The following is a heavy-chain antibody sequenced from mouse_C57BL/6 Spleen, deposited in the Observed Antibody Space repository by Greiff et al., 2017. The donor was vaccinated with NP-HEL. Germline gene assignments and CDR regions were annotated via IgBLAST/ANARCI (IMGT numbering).Heavy chain of an antibody. D-gene: IGHD2-3*01. CDR2: IYPSDSET. J-gene: IGHJ4*01. Sequence: QVQLKQPGAELVRPGSSVKLSCKASGYTFTSYWMDWVKQRPGQGLEWIGNIYPSDSETHYNQKFKDKATLTVDKSSSTAYMQLSSLTSEDSAVYYCALYYDGYYGGAMDYWGQGTSVTVSS. CDR1: GYTFTSYW. V-gene: IGHV1-61*01. CDR3: ALYYDGYYGGAMDY.